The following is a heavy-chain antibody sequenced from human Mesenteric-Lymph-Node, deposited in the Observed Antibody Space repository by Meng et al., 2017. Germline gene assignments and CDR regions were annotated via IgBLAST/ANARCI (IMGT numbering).Heavy chain of an antibody. J-gene: IGHJ4*02. CDR1: GYTFTTYG. V-gene: IGHV1-18*04. CDR3: ARGGYVAKRFDY. CDR2: ISAYYGNT. Sequence: ASVKVSCKASGYTFTTYGISWVRQAPGQGLEWMGWISAYYGNTNYAQKFQGRLTLTTDTSTTTAYMELRSLRSDGTAVYYCARGGYVAKRFDYWGQGTLVTVSS. D-gene: IGHD5-12*01.